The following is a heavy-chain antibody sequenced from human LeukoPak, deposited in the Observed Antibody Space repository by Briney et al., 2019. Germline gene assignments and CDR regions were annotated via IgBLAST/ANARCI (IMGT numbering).Heavy chain of an antibody. CDR2: ISSSGNTM. V-gene: IGHV3-48*03. D-gene: IGHD1-26*01. CDR1: GFTFSGYE. Sequence: GGSLRLSCAASGFTFSGYEMNWVRQTPGKGLEWISSISSSGNTMYYADSVKGRFTISRDNAKSSLYLQMNSLRAEDTAVYYCARDAGGTYYTEYFHHWGQGTLVTVSS. CDR3: ARDAGGTYYTEYFHH. J-gene: IGHJ1*01.